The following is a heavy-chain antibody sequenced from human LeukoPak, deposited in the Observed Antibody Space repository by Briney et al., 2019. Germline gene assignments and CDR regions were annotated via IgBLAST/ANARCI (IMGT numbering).Heavy chain of an antibody. J-gene: IGHJ6*02. Sequence: PSETLSLTCTVSGGSISTYYWTWIRQPPGKGLEWIGHVYYTGSTDYNPSLKSRVTISVDTSKNQFSLNLTSVTAADTAVYHCARDRWEGYDILTGNFYHYGMDVWGQGTTVTVSS. CDR1: GGSISTYY. CDR2: VYYTGST. V-gene: IGHV4-59*01. D-gene: IGHD3-9*01. CDR3: ARDRWEGYDILTGNFYHYGMDV.